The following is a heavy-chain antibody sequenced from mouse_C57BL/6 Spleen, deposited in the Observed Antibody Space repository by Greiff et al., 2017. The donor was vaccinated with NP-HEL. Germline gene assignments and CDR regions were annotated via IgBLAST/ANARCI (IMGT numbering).Heavy chain of an antibody. V-gene: IGHV1-52*01. D-gene: IGHD2-3*01. Sequence: VQLQQPGAELVRPGSSVKLSCKASGYTFTSYWMHWVKQRPIQGLEWIGNIDPSDSETHYNQKFKDKATLTVDKSSSTAYMQLSSLTSEDSAVYYCARRGGYYYYYAMDYWGQGTSVTVSS. J-gene: IGHJ4*01. CDR2: IDPSDSET. CDR1: GYTFTSYW. CDR3: ARRGGYYYYYAMDY.